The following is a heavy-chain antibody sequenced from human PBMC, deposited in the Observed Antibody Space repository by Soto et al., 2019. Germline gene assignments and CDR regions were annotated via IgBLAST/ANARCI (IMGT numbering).Heavy chain of an antibody. V-gene: IGHV3-21*01. CDR2: ISSSSSYI. J-gene: IGHJ6*02. Sequence: GGSLRLSCAASGFTFSSYSMNWVRQAPGKGLEWVSSISSSSSYIYYADSVKGRFTISRDNAKNSLYLQMNSLRAEDTAVYYCVRGITFGPYYYYGMDVWGQGTTVTVSS. CDR3: VRGITFGPYYYYGMDV. D-gene: IGHD3-16*01. CDR1: GFTFSSYS.